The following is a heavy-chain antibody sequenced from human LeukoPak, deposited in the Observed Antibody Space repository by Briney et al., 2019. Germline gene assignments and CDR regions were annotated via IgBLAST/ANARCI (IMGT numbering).Heavy chain of an antibody. J-gene: IGHJ4*02. CDR3: ARRWGIEVAGAFDY. CDR2: IRWNSVSI. CDR1: GFTFSSYA. Sequence: GGSLRLSCAASGFTFSSYAASWVREARAKGLGWVSGIRWNSVSIACADSVKGRFTISRHNSKNTLYMQMNSLRAEDTAVYYCARRWGIEVAGAFDYWGQGTLVTVSS. D-gene: IGHD6-19*01. V-gene: IGHV3-23*01.